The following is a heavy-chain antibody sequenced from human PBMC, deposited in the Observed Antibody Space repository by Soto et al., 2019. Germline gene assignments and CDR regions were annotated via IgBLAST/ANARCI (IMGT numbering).Heavy chain of an antibody. Sequence: PGESLKISCKDSLYRFSSYWIGWVRQMPGKGLEWMGIIYPGDSETRYIPSFQGQVTISAEKSISTSYLQWSSLKASDTAMYYCARGHLQGPEEWFDPWGQGTLVTVSS. J-gene: IGHJ5*02. CDR2: IYPGDSET. CDR3: ARGHLQGPEEWFDP. V-gene: IGHV5-51*01. CDR1: LYRFSSYW.